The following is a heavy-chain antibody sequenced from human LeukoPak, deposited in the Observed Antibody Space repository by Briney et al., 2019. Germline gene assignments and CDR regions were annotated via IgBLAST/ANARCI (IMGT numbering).Heavy chain of an antibody. CDR2: IYSGGST. J-gene: IGHJ4*02. V-gene: IGHV3-53*01. D-gene: IGHD3-22*01. CDR3: ANEDSSGYYY. Sequence: PGGSLRLSCAASGLTVSSTYTSWVRQAPGKGLEWVSIIYSGGSTYYADSVKGRFTISRDNSKNTLNLQMSSLRVEDTAVYYCANEDSSGYYYWGQGTLVTVSS. CDR1: GLTVSSTY.